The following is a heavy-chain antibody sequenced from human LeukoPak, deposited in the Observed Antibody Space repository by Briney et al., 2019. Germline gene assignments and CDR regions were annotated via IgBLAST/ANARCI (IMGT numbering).Heavy chain of an antibody. CDR3: GRKAGDCGGGSCYSIDY. D-gene: IGHD2-15*01. J-gene: IGHJ4*02. Sequence: SVKVSCKAFGGSFSSEAISWVRQAPGQGLEWMGGIIPIFGITNYAEKFQGRVTITTDESTSTAYLEVSSLRSEDTAVYYCGRKAGDCGGGSCYSIDYWGQGTLVTVSS. CDR2: IIPIFGIT. CDR1: GGSFSSEA. V-gene: IGHV1-69*05.